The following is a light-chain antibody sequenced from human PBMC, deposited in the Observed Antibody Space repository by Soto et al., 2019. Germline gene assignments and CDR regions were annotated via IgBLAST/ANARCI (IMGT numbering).Light chain of an antibody. Sequence: DIQLTQSPSFLSASVGDRVTITCRASQGISSYLAWYQQKPGKAPKVLIYAASTLQSGVPSRFSGSGSGTEFTLTISSLQPEDFATYYCQQLNTYPLTFGGGTQVDIK. CDR3: QQLNTYPLT. V-gene: IGKV1-9*01. J-gene: IGKJ4*01. CDR1: QGISSY. CDR2: AAS.